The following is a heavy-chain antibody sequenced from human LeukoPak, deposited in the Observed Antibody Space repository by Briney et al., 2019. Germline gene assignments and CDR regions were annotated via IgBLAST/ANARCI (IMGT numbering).Heavy chain of an antibody. CDR2: ISWNSGSI. CDR3: ARGTAARQNY. CDR1: GFTFDDYA. D-gene: IGHD6-6*01. J-gene: IGHJ4*02. Sequence: GRSLRLSCAASGFTFDDYAMHWVRQGPGEGLEWVSGISWNSGSIGYADSVKGRFTISRDNAKNSLYLQMNSLRAEDTAVYYCARGTAARQNYWGQGTLVTVSS. V-gene: IGHV3-9*01.